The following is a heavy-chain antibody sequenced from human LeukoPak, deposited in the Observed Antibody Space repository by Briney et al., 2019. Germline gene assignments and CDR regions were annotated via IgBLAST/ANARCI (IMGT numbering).Heavy chain of an antibody. D-gene: IGHD2-15*01. CDR2: INSDGSST. J-gene: IGHJ3*01. CDR3: EREGFFEPPFVS. V-gene: IGHV3-74*01. Sequence: PGGSLRLSCAASGFTFSSYWMHWVRQAPGKGLVWVSRINSDGSSTSYADSVKGRFTISRDNAKKTLYLQMNSLGAEDTAVYYCEREGFFEPPFVSWGKGKMSPSLQ. CDR1: GFTFSSYW.